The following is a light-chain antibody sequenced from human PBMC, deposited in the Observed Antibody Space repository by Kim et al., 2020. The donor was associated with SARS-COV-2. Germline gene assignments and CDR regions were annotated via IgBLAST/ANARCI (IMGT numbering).Light chain of an antibody. CDR3: KQNNNWPASA. Sequence: SPGERAPPPSRASQSGGRNLAWHQQKPGQATMLRISGASTRATRIPARFSGSAAGIEFTLIIRSLQSGDNAVYYCKQNNNWPASAFGQRTTMDIK. CDR1: QSGGRN. CDR2: GAS. V-gene: IGKV3-15*01. J-gene: IGKJ1*01.